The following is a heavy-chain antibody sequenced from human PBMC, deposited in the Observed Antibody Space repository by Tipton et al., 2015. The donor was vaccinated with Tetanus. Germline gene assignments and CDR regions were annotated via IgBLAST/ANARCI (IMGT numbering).Heavy chain of an antibody. CDR1: GFIFSSYG. D-gene: IGHD2-15*01. J-gene: IGHJ4*02. CDR3: AREADCSGGSCFSGDFDN. V-gene: IGHV3-33*01. CDR2: SWYDGTDK. Sequence: SLRLSCAASGFIFSSYGIHWVRQASGKGLEWVAVSWYDGTDKYYADSVKGRFTISRDNSKNTLYLQMNSLRAEDTAVYYWAREADCSGGSCFSGDFDNWGQGTQVTVSS.